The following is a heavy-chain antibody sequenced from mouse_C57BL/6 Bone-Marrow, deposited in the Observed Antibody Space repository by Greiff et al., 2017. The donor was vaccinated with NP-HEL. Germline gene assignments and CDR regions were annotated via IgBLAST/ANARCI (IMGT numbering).Heavy chain of an antibody. Sequence: QVQLQQPGAELVRPGTSVKLSCKASGYTFTSYWMHWVKQRPGQGLEWIGVIDPSDSYTNYNQKFKGKATLTVDTSSSTAYMQLSSLTSEDSAVYYCASVSTMVKWFAYGDRGTLVTVSA. CDR2: IDPSDSYT. V-gene: IGHV1-59*01. D-gene: IGHD2-2*01. CDR3: ASVSTMVKWFAY. CDR1: GYTFTSYW. J-gene: IGHJ3*01.